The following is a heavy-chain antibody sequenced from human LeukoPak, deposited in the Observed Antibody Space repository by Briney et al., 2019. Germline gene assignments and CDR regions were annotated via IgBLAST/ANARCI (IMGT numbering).Heavy chain of an antibody. CDR2: IYYSGST. Sequence: PSETLSLTCTVSGGSISSSSYYWGWIRQPPGKGLEWIGSIYYSGSTYYNPSLKSRVTISVDTSKNQFSLKLSSVTAADTAVYYCARAGQQLAYYYYYYMDVWGKGTTVTVSS. D-gene: IGHD6-13*01. CDR3: ARAGQQLAYYYYYYMDV. V-gene: IGHV4-39*07. J-gene: IGHJ6*03. CDR1: GGSISSSSYY.